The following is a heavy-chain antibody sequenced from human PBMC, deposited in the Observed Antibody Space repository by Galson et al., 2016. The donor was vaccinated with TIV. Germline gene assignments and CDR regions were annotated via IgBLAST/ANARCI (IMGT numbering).Heavy chain of an antibody. CDR2: IYPGDSNT. D-gene: IGHD2-2*01. CDR1: GYSFTNYW. J-gene: IGHJ4*02. V-gene: IGHV5-51*03. Sequence: QSGAEVKKPGESLQISCKGSGYSFTNYWIGWVRQMPGKGLEWMGIIYPGDSNTRYSPSFQGQVSISADWSISTAYLQWSSLKASDTATFYCARLIFPYASADYWGQGALVTVSS. CDR3: ARLIFPYASADY.